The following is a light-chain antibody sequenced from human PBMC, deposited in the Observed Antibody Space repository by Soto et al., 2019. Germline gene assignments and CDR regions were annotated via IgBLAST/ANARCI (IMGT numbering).Light chain of an antibody. V-gene: IGLV2-8*01. J-gene: IGLJ3*02. Sequence: QSALTQPPSASGSPGQSVTISCTGTSNDVGGYNYVSWYQQHPGKAPKLMIYEVTERPSGVPDRFSGSKSGNTASLTVSGLQAEDEADYYCTSYSRYRVLVFGGGTKLTVL. CDR1: SNDVGGYNY. CDR2: EVT. CDR3: TSYSRYRVLV.